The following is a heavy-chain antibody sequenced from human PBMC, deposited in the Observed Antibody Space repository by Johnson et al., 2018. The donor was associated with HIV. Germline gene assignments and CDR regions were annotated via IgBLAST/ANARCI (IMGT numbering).Heavy chain of an antibody. D-gene: IGHD3-9*01. CDR1: GFTFSNAW. Sequence: EVQLVESGGGLVKPGGSLRLSCAASGFTFSNAWMSWVRQAPGKGLEWVGRIKSKTDGGTTDYAAPAKGRFTISRDDSKNSLYLQMNSLKTEDTAVYYCARGGYYDILTGYYALAAFDIWGQGTMVTVSS. CDR2: IKSKTDGGTT. CDR3: ARGGYYDILTGYYALAAFDI. V-gene: IGHV3-15*01. J-gene: IGHJ3*02.